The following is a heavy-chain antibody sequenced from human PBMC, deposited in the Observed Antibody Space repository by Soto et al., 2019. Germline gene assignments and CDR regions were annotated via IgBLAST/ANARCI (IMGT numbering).Heavy chain of an antibody. CDR3: AHTPHYYYDMSRGGAHN. D-gene: IGHD3-22*01. J-gene: IGHJ4*02. V-gene: IGHV2-5*02. CDR1: GFSLSTSGVG. Sequence: QITLKESGPTLVKPTQTLTLTCTFSGFSLSTSGVGVGWIRQPPGKALEWLALIYWDDDKRYSPSLKSRLTITKDTAKNQVVLTMTNMHPVDTATYYGAHTPHYYYDMSRGGAHNWGQGTLVTVSS. CDR2: IYWDDDK.